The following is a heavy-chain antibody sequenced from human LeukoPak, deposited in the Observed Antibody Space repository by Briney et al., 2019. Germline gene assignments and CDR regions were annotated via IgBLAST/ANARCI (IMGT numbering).Heavy chain of an antibody. CDR1: GFTFSSYA. D-gene: IGHD2-2*01. CDR2: ISGSGGST. CDR3: AKDGDIVVVPAAMLFDY. Sequence: AGGSLRLSCAASGFTFSSYAMSWVRQAPGKELEWVSAISGSGGSTYYADSVKGRFTISRDNSKNTLYLQMNSLRAEDTAVYYCAKDGDIVVVPAAMLFDYWGQGTLVTVSS. V-gene: IGHV3-23*01. J-gene: IGHJ4*02.